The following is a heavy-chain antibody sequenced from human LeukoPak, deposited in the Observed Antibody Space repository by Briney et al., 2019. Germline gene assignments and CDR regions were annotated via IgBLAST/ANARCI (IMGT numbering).Heavy chain of an antibody. CDR2: IRYDGSNK. CDR3: AKASYSSSFGRYYYYYMDV. Sequence: QPGGSLRLSCAASGFTFSSYGMHWVRQAPGKGLEWVAFIRYDGSNKYYADSVKGRFTISRDNSKNTLYLQMNSLRAEDTAVYYCAKASYSSSFGRYYYYYMDVWGKGTTGTVSS. D-gene: IGHD6-13*01. CDR1: GFTFSSYG. J-gene: IGHJ6*03. V-gene: IGHV3-30*02.